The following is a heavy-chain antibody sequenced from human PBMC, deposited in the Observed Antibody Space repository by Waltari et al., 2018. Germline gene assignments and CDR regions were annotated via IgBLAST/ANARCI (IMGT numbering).Heavy chain of an antibody. Sequence: QVQLVQSGAEVKKPGSSVKVSCKASGGTFSSYAISWVRQAPGQGLEWMGGIIPIFGTANYAQKFQGRVTMTTDESTSTAYMELSSLRSEDTAVYYCARSLGYDSSGYYYYYYGMDVWGQGTTVTVSS. CDR2: IIPIFGTA. J-gene: IGHJ6*02. CDR3: ARSLGYDSSGYYYYYYGMDV. V-gene: IGHV1-69*05. D-gene: IGHD3-22*01. CDR1: GGTFSSYA.